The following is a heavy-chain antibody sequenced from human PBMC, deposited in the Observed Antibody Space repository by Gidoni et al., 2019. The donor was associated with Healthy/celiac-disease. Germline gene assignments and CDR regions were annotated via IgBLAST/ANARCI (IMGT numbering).Heavy chain of an antibody. Sequence: QLQLVQSGAELKKPGASVKVSCQASGYTFTSYAMNWVRQAPGQGLGWMGWINTNTGNQTYAQGYTGRFVCSLDTSVSTAYLQISSLKAEDTAVYYCARERPSVDYMGDYWGQGTLVTVSS. CDR3: ARERPSVDYMGDY. CDR2: INTNTGNQ. CDR1: GYTFTSYA. J-gene: IGHJ4*02. V-gene: IGHV7-4-1*02. D-gene: IGHD4-4*01.